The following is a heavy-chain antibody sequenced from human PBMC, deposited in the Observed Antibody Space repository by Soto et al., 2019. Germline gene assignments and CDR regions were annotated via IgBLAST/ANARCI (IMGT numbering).Heavy chain of an antibody. V-gene: IGHV4-34*01. J-gene: IGHJ6*02. Sequence: SETLSLTCAVYGGSFSGYYWSWIRQPPGKGLEWIGEINHSGSTNYNPSLKSRVTISVDTSKNQFSLKLSSVTAADTAVYYCARRAAYYYYGMDVWGQGTTVTVSS. CDR1: GGSFSGYY. CDR3: ARRAAYYYYGMDV. CDR2: INHSGST.